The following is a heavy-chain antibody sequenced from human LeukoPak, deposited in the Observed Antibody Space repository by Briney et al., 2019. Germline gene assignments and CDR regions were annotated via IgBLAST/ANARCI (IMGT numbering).Heavy chain of an antibody. D-gene: IGHD3-16*02. J-gene: IGHJ4*02. CDR3: AKDMYTYRYDYVWGSYRPGNY. CDR2: ISGSGGTT. Sequence: GGSLRLSCAASGFTFSSYAMSWVRQAPGKGLEWVSAISGSGGTTYYADSVKGRFTISRDNSQNTLYLQMNSLGAEDTAVYYCAKDMYTYRYDYVWGSYRPGNYWGQGTLVTVSS. CDR1: GFTFSSYA. V-gene: IGHV3-23*01.